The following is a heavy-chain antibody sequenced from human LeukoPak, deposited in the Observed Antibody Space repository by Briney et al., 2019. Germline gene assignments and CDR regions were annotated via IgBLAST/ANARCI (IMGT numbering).Heavy chain of an antibody. D-gene: IGHD3-22*01. CDR2: INPNSGGT. CDR1: GYTFTGYY. V-gene: IGHV1-2*02. CDR3: ASYYDSSGYYRGIDY. J-gene: IGHJ4*02. Sequence: ASVTVSCKASGYTFTGYYMHWVRQAPGQGLEWMGWINPNSGGTNYAQKFQGRVTMTRDTSISTAYMELSRLRSDDTAVYYCASYYDSSGYYRGIDYWGQGTLVTVSS.